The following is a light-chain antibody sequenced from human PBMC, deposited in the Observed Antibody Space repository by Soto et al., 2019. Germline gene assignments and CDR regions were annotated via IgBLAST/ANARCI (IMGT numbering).Light chain of an antibody. CDR2: GNS. CDR1: SSNIGAGFD. J-gene: IGLJ3*02. V-gene: IGLV1-40*01. CDR3: QSFDRSSWV. Sequence: QTVVTQPPSVSGSPGPRVTISCTGSSSNIGAGFDVHWYQQLPGTAPKLLIFGNSNRPSGVPDRFSGSRSGTSASLAITGLKAEDEADYYCQSFDRSSWVFGGGTKVTVL.